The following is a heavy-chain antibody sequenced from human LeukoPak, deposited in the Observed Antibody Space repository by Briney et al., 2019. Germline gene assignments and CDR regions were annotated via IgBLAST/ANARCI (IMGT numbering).Heavy chain of an antibody. CDR2: IRDDGSTE. D-gene: IGHD2-21*02. CDR1: GFTFSNYG. Sequence: GGSLRLSCAASGFTFSNYGMHWVRQAPGKGLDWVAFIRDDGSTEFYADSVKGRFTISRDNSKNTLYLQMNSLRADDTAVYHCAKAPGYCGGDCYSDYWGQGTLVTVSS. CDR3: AKAPGYCGGDCYSDY. J-gene: IGHJ4*02. V-gene: IGHV3-30*02.